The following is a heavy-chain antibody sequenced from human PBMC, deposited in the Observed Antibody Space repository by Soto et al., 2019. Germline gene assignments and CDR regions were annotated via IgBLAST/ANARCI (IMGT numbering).Heavy chain of an antibody. D-gene: IGHD2-8*02. V-gene: IGHV3-9*01. CDR1: GFTFDDYA. CDR3: AKGVVYEADAFDI. Sequence: GGSLRLSCAASGFTFDDYAMHWVRQAPGKGLEWVSGISWNSGSIGYADSVKGRFTISRDNAKNSLYLQMNSLRAEDTALYYCAKGVVYEADAFDIWGQGTMVTVSS. CDR2: ISWNSGSI. J-gene: IGHJ3*02.